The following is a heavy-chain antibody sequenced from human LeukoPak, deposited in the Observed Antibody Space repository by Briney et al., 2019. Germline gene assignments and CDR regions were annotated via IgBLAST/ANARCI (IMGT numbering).Heavy chain of an antibody. CDR2: ISTSGGYT. CDR3: AKKPATIKFPFDN. J-gene: IGHJ4*02. Sequence: GGSLRLSCVGSGFSFNSYDMGWVRQTPGKGLEWVSAISTSGGYTEDADSVKGRYTISRDNSQNTLFLQMNGLRAEDTAVYYCAKKPATIKFPFDNWGQGTLVTVSP. V-gene: IGHV3-23*01. CDR1: GFSFNSYD. D-gene: IGHD5-24*01.